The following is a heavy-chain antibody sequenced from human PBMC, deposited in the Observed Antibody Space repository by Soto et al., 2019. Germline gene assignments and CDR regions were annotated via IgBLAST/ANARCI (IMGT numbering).Heavy chain of an antibody. Sequence: PGGSLRLSCAASGFTFTSYGINWVRQAPGKGLEWVATIPYDGRNNYYGDSVKGRFTISRDNSKNTLYLQMNSLRAEDTAVYYCARVLYFYYMDVWGKGTTVTGLL. CDR3: ARVLYFYYMDV. V-gene: IGHV3-33*05. CDR1: GFTFTSYG. CDR2: IPYDGRNN. J-gene: IGHJ6*03.